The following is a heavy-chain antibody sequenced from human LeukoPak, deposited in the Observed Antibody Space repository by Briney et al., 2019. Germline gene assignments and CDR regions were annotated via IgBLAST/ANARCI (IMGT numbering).Heavy chain of an antibody. Sequence: SETLSLTCAVYGGSFSGYYWNWIRQPPGKGLEWIGEINHSGSTNYNPSLKSRVTISVDTSKNQFSLKLSSVTAADTAVYYCARHQRRGYSYGYDYWGQGTLVTVSS. CDR1: GGSFSGYY. J-gene: IGHJ4*02. CDR3: ARHQRRGYSYGYDY. CDR2: INHSGST. V-gene: IGHV4-34*01. D-gene: IGHD5-18*01.